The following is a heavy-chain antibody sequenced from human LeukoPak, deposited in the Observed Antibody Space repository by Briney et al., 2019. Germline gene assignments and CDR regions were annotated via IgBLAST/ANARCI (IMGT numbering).Heavy chain of an antibody. J-gene: IGHJ5*02. D-gene: IGHD3-16*02. CDR3: ARDPRGSYRENWFDP. V-gene: IGHV1-18*04. Sequence: ASVKVSCKSSGYTFTRYGISWVRQAPGHGLEWMGCISAYNCNTNYAQKLQGRVTMTTDTSTSTAYMELRSLRSDDTAVYYCARDPRGSYRENWFDPWGQGTLVTVSS. CDR2: ISAYNCNT. CDR1: GYTFTRYG.